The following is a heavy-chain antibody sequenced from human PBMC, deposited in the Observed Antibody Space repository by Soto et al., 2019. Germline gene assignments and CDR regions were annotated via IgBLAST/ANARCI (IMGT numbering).Heavy chain of an antibody. CDR3: ARALDAPYYYYGMDV. D-gene: IGHD2-2*01. V-gene: IGHV3-13*01. CDR2: IGTAGDT. Sequence: PGGSLRLSCAASGFTFSSYDMHWVRQATGKGLEWVSAIGTAGDTYYPGSVKGRFTISRENAKNSLYLQMNSLRAGDTAVYYCARALDAPYYYYGMDVWGQGTTVTVSS. J-gene: IGHJ6*02. CDR1: GFTFSSYD.